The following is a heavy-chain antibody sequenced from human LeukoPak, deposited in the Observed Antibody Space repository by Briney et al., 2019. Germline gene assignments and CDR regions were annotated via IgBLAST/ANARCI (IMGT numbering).Heavy chain of an antibody. V-gene: IGHV3-23*01. CDR2: ISGSGDAT. CDR3: AKMGSWRVSDS. Sequence: PGGTLRLSCVASGFTFSDYGTSWVRQAPGKGLDWVSSISGSGDATDYTDSVKGRFTISRDNSKNTLYLQMNSLRAEDTAVYYCAKMGSWRVSDSWGQGTLVTVSS. D-gene: IGHD1-1*01. J-gene: IGHJ4*02. CDR1: GFTFSDYG.